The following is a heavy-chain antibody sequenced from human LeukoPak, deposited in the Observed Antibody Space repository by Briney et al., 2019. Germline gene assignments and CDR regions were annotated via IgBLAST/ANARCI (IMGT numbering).Heavy chain of an antibody. V-gene: IGHV4-61*02. J-gene: IGHJ6*03. CDR2: IYTSGST. D-gene: IGHD3-10*01. CDR1: GASLSSGSYY. CDR3: ARAALGHYFYYMDV. Sequence: SQTLSLTCTVSGASLSSGSYYWRWIRQPAGKGLEWIGRIYTSGSTNDNPSLKNRVTISIDTSKNHYSLILKSVTAADTAVYYCARAALGHYFYYMDVWGKETTVTVSS.